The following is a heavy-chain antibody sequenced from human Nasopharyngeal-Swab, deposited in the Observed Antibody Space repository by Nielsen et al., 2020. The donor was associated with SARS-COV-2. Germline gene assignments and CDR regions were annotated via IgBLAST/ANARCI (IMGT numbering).Heavy chain of an antibody. Sequence: GESLKISCAASGFTFSNSAMSWVRQAPGKGLEWVSTISVSGGSTYYADSVKDRFTISRDNSKNTLYLQMNSLRAEDTAVYYCAKENDIVVVPAAMSYWGQGTLVTVSS. CDR1: GFTFSNSA. V-gene: IGHV3-23*01. J-gene: IGHJ4*02. D-gene: IGHD2-2*01. CDR3: AKENDIVVVPAAMSY. CDR2: ISVSGGST.